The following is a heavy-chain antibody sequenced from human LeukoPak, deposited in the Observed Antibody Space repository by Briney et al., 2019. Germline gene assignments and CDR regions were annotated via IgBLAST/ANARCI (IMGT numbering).Heavy chain of an antibody. J-gene: IGHJ1*01. CDR1: GFTFSSYA. D-gene: IGHD3-22*01. CDR3: AKDLNYYDSSGYSEYFQH. Sequence: GGSLRLSCAASGFTFSSYAMSWVRQAPGKGLEWVSAISGSGGSTYYADSVKGRFTISRDNSKNTLYLQMNSLRAEDTAVYYCAKDLNYYDSSGYSEYFQHWGQGTLVTVSS. CDR2: ISGSGGST. V-gene: IGHV3-23*01.